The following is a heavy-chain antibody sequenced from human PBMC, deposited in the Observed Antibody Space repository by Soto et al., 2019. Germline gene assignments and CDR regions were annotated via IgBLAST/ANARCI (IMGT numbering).Heavy chain of an antibody. CDR1: GFIFSNYA. V-gene: IGHV3-23*01. CDR2: ISGSGADT. CDR3: AKGTGRGGGSVFDY. J-gene: IGHJ4*02. D-gene: IGHD2-15*01. Sequence: PGGSLRLSCAPYGFIFSNYAMSWVRQARGKGLEWVSAISGSGADTYYTESVKGRFTISRDNFKNTLYLQMNSLRAEDTAVYYCAKGTGRGGGSVFDYWGQGTLVTVSS.